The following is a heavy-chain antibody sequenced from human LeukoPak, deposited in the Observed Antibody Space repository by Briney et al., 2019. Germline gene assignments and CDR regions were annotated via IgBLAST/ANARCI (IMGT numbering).Heavy chain of an antibody. CDR1: GGSISIDNYF. J-gene: IGHJ4*02. CDR2: IYYGGGT. D-gene: IGHD4-23*01. V-gene: IGHV4-30-4*01. Sequence: PSQALSLTCTVSGGSISIDNYFCSWIRQPPGEGLEWIGYIYYGGGTYYNPSLRSRVTISVDTSKNQFSLKLSSVTAADTAVYYCARGGTTVVAPVYWGQGTLVTVSS. CDR3: ARGGTTVVAPVY.